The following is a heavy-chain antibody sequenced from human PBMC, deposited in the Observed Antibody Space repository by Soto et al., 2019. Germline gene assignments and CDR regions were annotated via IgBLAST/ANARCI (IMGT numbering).Heavy chain of an antibody. CDR1: GGTFSSYA. CDR3: ALIGTYCGGDCSRDY. V-gene: IGHV1-69*13. CDR2: IITIFGTA. D-gene: IGHD2-21*02. Sequence: SVKVSCKASGGTFSSYAISWVRQAPGQGLEWMGGIITIFGTANYAQKFQGRVTITADESTSTAYMELSSLRSEDTAVYYCALIGTYCGGDCSRDYWGQGTLVTVS. J-gene: IGHJ4*02.